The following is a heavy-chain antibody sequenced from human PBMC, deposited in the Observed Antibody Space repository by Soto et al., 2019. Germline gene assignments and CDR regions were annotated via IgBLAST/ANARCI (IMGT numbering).Heavy chain of an antibody. CDR3: ARFGVVGELDF. CDR1: GFTFSRYW. V-gene: IGHV3-74*01. Sequence: EVQLAESGGGLIQPGGSLRLSCATSGFTFSRYWIHWVRQAPGEGLVWVSRISGDGVDTDYAESVKGRFTVSRDIAKSTGYMQMNNRRAEDMTVYYCARFGVVGELDFWGKGIRVTVSS. J-gene: IGHJ4*02. CDR2: ISGDGVDT. D-gene: IGHD3-16*01.